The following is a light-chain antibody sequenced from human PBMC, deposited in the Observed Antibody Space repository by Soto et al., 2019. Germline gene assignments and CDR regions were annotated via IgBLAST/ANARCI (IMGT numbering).Light chain of an antibody. CDR3: QQYGSSPLT. J-gene: IGKJ4*01. CDR2: GAS. CDR1: QSVSSSY. Sequence: EIVWPQYPGTLSLSPGERATLSCTASQSVSSSYLAWYRQKPGQAPRLLIYGASSRATGIPDRFSGSGSGTDFTLTISRLEPEDFAVYYCQQYGSSPLTFGGGTKVDI. V-gene: IGKV3-20*01.